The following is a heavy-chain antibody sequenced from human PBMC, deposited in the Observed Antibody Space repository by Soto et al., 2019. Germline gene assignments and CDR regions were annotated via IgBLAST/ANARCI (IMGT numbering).Heavy chain of an antibody. V-gene: IGHV1-2*04. CDR2: INPNSGGT. CDR1: GYTFTGYY. J-gene: IGHJ4*02. D-gene: IGHD6-19*01. CDR3: VRDSFLYSSPDSMIFGY. Sequence: ASVKVSCKASGYTFTGYYMHWVRQAPGQGLEWMGWINPNSGGTNYAEKFQGWVTMTRDTSISTAYMELSRLRSDDTAVYYCVRDSFLYSSPDSMIFGYWGQGTLGTVSS.